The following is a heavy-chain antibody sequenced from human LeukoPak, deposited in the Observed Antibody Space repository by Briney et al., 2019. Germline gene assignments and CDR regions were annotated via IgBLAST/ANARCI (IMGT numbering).Heavy chain of an antibody. J-gene: IGHJ5*02. CDR3: ASRSMVRGVISGFDP. V-gene: IGHV4-59*01. Sequence: SETLSLTCTVSGGSISSYYWSWIRQPPGKGLEWIGYIYYSGSTNYNPSLKSRVTISVDTSKNQLSLKLSSVTAADTAVYYCASRSMVRGVISGFDPWGQGTLVTVSS. D-gene: IGHD3-10*01. CDR2: IYYSGST. CDR1: GGSISSYY.